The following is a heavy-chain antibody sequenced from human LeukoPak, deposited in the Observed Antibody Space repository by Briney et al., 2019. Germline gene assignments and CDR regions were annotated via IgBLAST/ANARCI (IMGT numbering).Heavy chain of an antibody. Sequence: ASVKVSCKASGYTFTGYYMHWVRQAPGQGLEWMGWINPNSGGANYAQKFQGRVTMTRDTSISTAYMELSRLRSDDTAVYYCARLGKGCSSTSCYYYCYYMDVWGKGTTVTVSS. D-gene: IGHD2-2*01. CDR2: INPNSGGA. CDR3: ARLGKGCSSTSCYYYCYYMDV. J-gene: IGHJ6*03. V-gene: IGHV1-2*02. CDR1: GYTFTGYY.